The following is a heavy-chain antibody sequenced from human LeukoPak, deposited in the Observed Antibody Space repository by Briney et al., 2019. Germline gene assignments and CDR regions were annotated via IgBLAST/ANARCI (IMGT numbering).Heavy chain of an antibody. CDR3: ARGPPNWGYDY. V-gene: IGHV1-8*02. J-gene: IGHJ4*02. Sequence: ASVTVSFTASGGIFSIYAINWVRPAPGQRPEWMGWMSPNSGDTGYAQKFQDRVTMTRNTSISTAYMELSSLRSDDTAVYYCARGPPNWGYDYWGPGTLVTVSS. CDR1: GGIFSIYA. CDR2: MSPNSGDT. D-gene: IGHD7-27*01.